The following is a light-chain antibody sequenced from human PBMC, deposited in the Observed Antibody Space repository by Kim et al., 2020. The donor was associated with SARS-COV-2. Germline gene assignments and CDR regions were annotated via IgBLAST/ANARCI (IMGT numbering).Light chain of an antibody. CDR1: ELGDKN. Sequence: SVSPGQTAIITCSGNELGDKNVCWYQQKAGQSPVLVIYEDRKRPSGIPERFSGSNSGNTATLTISGTQAMDEADYYCQAWDSSTVVFGGGTKLTVL. V-gene: IGLV3-1*01. J-gene: IGLJ2*01. CDR2: EDR. CDR3: QAWDSSTVV.